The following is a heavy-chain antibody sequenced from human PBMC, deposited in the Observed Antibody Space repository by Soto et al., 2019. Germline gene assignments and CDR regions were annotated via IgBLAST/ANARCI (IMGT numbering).Heavy chain of an antibody. CDR2: IGGYKGNT. V-gene: IGHV1-18*01. J-gene: IGHJ4*02. CDR1: GYTFTNYG. D-gene: IGHD5-18*01. CDR3: APHTLDTGMPSGY. Sequence: QVQLVQSGAEVREPGASVKVSCKASGYTFTNYGVSWVRQAPGQGLEWMGWIGGYKGNTNYAQKLQGRVTLTTHPSTSTAYMELRSLRSADTAVYYCAPHTLDTGMPSGYWGQGTLVTVSS.